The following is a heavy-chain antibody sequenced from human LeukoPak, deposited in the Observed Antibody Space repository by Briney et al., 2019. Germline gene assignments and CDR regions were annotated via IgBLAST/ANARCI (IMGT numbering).Heavy chain of an antibody. CDR2: PSTHNGNR. D-gene: IGHD3-3*01. J-gene: IGHJ5*02. CDR3: ARGAGRDFWSGYCAT. V-gene: IGHV1-18*01. CDR1: GHTHSNLG. Sequence: GASVKVSYTASGHTHSNLGISWVRQAPGQCFEGVGWPSTHNGNRNYLQKFQGRVSITTDTSTSTAYMELHSLTSDDTAVYYCARGAGRDFWSGYCATWGQGTLVTVSS.